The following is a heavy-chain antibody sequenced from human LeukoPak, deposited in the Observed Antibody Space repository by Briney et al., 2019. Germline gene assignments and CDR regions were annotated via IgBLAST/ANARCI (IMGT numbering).Heavy chain of an antibody. D-gene: IGHD5-18*01. CDR3: ARDRLWEDAFDI. V-gene: IGHV1-2*02. J-gene: IGHJ3*02. Sequence: GESLKISCKGSGYSFTSYWIGWVRQAPGQGLEWLGWINPNSGGTNYAQKFQGRVTMTRDTSISTAYMELSRLRSDDTAVYYCARDRLWEDAFDIWGQGTMVTVSS. CDR2: INPNSGGT. CDR1: GYSFTSYW.